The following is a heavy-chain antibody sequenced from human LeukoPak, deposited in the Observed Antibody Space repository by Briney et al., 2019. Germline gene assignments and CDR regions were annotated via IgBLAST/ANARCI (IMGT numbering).Heavy chain of an antibody. CDR1: GGSISSYY. D-gene: IGHD4-17*01. CDR2: IYYSGST. Sequence: SSETLSLTYTVSGGSISSYYWSWIRQPPGKGLEWIGYIYYSGSTNYNPSLKSRVTISVDTSKNQFSLKLSSVTAADTAVYYCARQAIRGPVMTTLDYWGQGTLVTVSS. CDR3: ARQAIRGPVMTTLDY. J-gene: IGHJ4*02. V-gene: IGHV4-59*08.